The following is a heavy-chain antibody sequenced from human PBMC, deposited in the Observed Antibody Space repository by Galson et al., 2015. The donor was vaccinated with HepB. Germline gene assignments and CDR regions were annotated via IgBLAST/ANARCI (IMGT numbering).Heavy chain of an antibody. J-gene: IGHJ5*02. CDR1: GFTFSSYE. CDR2: ISSSGSTI. Sequence: SLRLSCAASGFTFSSYEMNWVRQAPGKGLEWVSYISSSGSTIYYADSVKGRFTISRDNAKNSLYLQMNSLRAEDTAVYYCARTLYDYVWVSYRQGYWFDPWGQGTLVTVSS. V-gene: IGHV3-48*03. CDR3: ARTLYDYVWVSYRQGYWFDP. D-gene: IGHD3-16*02.